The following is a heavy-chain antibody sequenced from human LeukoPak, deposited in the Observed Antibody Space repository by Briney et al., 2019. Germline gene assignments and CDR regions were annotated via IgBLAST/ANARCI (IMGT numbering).Heavy chain of an antibody. CDR2: IYYSGST. J-gene: IGHJ6*02. Sequence: SETLSLTCTVSGGSISSYYWSWIRQPPGKGLEWIGYIYYSGSTNYNPSLKSRVTISVDTSKNQFSLKLSSVTAADTAVYYCARLRGGYYYGMDVWGQGTTVTVSS. V-gene: IGHV4-59*01. CDR1: GGSISSYY. D-gene: IGHD3-10*01. CDR3: ARLRGGYYYGMDV.